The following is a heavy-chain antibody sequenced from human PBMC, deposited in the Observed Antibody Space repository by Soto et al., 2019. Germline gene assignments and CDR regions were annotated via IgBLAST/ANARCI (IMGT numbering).Heavy chain of an antibody. Sequence: QVQLQESGPGLVKPSQALSLSCTVSGDSITTCGFYLSWIRQHPGQGLVWIGSIYYGGSTYYNPSLQSLHNMSIDSSQNQFSLKLTSVTAADTAGYFCAGGDRTTLLTACWDSGGQGTLVSVPS. V-gene: IGHV4-31*01. D-gene: IGHD3-9*01. CDR3: AGGDRTTLLTACWDS. CDR1: GDSITTCGFY. J-gene: IGHJ4*02. CDR2: IYYGGST.